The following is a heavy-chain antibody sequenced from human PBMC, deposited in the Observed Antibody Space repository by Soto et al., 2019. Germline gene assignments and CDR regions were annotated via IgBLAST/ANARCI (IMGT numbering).Heavy chain of an antibody. CDR2: ISSSGSTI. J-gene: IGHJ4*02. CDR3: AILGCSGGSCPSLDY. Sequence: EVQLVESGGGLVQPGGSLRLSCAASGFTLSSYEMNWVRQAPGKGLEWVSYISSSGSTIYYADSVKGRFTISRDNAKNSLYLQMNSLRAEDTAVYYCAILGCSGGSCPSLDYWGQGTLVTVSS. V-gene: IGHV3-48*03. CDR1: GFTLSSYE. D-gene: IGHD2-15*01.